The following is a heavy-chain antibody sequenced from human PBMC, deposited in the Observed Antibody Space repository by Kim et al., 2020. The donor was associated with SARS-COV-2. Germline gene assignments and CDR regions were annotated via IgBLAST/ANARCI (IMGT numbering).Heavy chain of an antibody. V-gene: IGHV3-15*01. CDR3: TTRSGRRYCLC. CDR2: IKSKADGWAT. J-gene: IGHJ1*01. Sequence: GGSLRLSCAASGFTFSNAAMSWVRRAPGKGLEWIGRIKSKADGWATAYGAPVRGRFTISRDDSTNTLYLQMNSLKTEDTAVYYCTTRSGRRYCLCWGQG. D-gene: IGHD2-15*01. CDR1: GFTFSNAA.